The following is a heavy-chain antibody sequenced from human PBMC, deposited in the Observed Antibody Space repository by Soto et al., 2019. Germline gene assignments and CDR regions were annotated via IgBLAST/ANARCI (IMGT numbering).Heavy chain of an antibody. CDR1: GYTFTSYD. V-gene: IGHV1-8*01. J-gene: IGHJ6*02. CDR3: ARVNCGGDCYSGYYYYGMDV. Sequence: ASVKVSCKASGYTFTSYDINWVRQATGQGLEWMGWMNPNSGNTGYAQKFQGRVTMTRNTSISTAYMELSSLRSEDTAVYYCARVNCGGDCYSGYYYYGMDVWGQGTTVTVSS. CDR2: MNPNSGNT. D-gene: IGHD2-21*02.